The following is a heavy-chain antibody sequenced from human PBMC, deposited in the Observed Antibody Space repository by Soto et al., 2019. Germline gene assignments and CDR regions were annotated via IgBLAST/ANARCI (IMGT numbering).Heavy chain of an antibody. V-gene: IGHV3-53*01. CDR3: AILSN. J-gene: IGHJ4*02. CDR2: IYSDGTT. Sequence: GGSLRLSCAASGFTVSSNYMNWVRQAPGKGLEWVSIIYSDGTTSYADSVTGRFTISRDNFKNTLHLQMNSLRAEDTAVYYCAILSNWGQGTLVTVSS. CDR1: GFTVSSNY. D-gene: IGHD6-6*01.